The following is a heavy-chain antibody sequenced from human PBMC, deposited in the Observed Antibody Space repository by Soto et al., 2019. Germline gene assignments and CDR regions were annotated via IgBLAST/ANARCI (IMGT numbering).Heavy chain of an antibody. CDR3: ARARYDYIWGSPTIFDP. CDR2: MNPNRGNT. CDR1: GYTFTSYD. D-gene: IGHD3-16*01. Sequence: ASVKVSCKASGYTFTSYDINWVRQATGQGLEWMGWMNPNRGNTGYAQKFHGRVTMTRNNSISTAYMELSSLGSEDTAVYYCARARYDYIWGSPTIFDPWGQGTLVTVSS. J-gene: IGHJ5*02. V-gene: IGHV1-8*01.